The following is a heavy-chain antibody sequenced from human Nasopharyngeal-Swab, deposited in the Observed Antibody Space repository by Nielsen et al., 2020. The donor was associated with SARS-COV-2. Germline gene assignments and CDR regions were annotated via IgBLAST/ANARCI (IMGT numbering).Heavy chain of an antibody. D-gene: IGHD2-2*01. J-gene: IGHJ4*02. V-gene: IGHV3-30-3*01. CDR1: GFTFSSYA. Sequence: GRSLRLSCAASGFTFSSYAMHWVRQAPGKGLEWVAVISYDGRNKYYADSVKGRFTISRDNSKNTLYLQMNSQRAEDTAVYYCARDCCQLPLYYFDYWGQGTLVTVSS. CDR2: ISYDGRNK. CDR3: ARDCCQLPLYYFDY.